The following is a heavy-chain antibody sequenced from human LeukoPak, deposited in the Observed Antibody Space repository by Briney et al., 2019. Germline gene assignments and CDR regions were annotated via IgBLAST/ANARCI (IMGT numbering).Heavy chain of an antibody. J-gene: IGHJ5*02. CDR3: ARGETRGDWFDP. Sequence: GRSLRLSCAASGFTFSSYAMHWVRQAPGKGLEWVAVISYDGSNKYYADSVKGRFTISRDNSKNTLYLQMNSLRAEDTAVYYCARGETRGDWFDPWGQGTLVTVSS. D-gene: IGHD3-3*01. V-gene: IGHV3-30-3*01. CDR1: GFTFSSYA. CDR2: ISYDGSNK.